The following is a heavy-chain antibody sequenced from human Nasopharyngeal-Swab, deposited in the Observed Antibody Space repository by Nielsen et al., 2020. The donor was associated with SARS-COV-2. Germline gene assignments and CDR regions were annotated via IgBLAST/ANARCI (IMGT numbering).Heavy chain of an antibody. Sequence: GGSLRLSCAASGFTFSSYSMNWVRQAPGKGLEWVSYISSSSSTIYYADSVKGRFTISRDNAKNSLYLQMNSLRAEDTAVYYCARDRDDFWSGYYMYYGMDVWGQGTTVTVSS. J-gene: IGHJ6*02. CDR2: ISSSSSTI. D-gene: IGHD3-3*01. CDR3: ARDRDDFWSGYYMYYGMDV. CDR1: GFTFSSYS. V-gene: IGHV3-48*04.